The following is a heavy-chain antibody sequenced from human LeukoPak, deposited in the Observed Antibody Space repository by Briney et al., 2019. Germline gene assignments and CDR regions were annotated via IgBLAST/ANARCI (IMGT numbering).Heavy chain of an antibody. D-gene: IGHD6-13*01. CDR1: GGSISSSSYY. CDR3: ASGGSRSWYRWFDP. CDR2: ISYSGST. Sequence: PSETLSLTCTVSGGSISSSSYYWGWIRQPPGKGLEWIGDISYSGSTYYNPSLKSRVTISVDTSKNQFSLKLSSVTATDTAVYYCASGGSRSWYRWFDPWGQGTLVTVSS. V-gene: IGHV4-39*01. J-gene: IGHJ5*02.